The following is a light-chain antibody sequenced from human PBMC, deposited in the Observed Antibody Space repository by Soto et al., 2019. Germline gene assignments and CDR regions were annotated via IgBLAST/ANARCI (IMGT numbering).Light chain of an antibody. V-gene: IGKV3-15*01. CDR1: QSISSN. Sequence: EIVMTQSPGTLSVSPGERATLSCRARQSISSNLAWSQQKPGQAPRLLIYGASTRATGNPARFSGSGSGTECPLTIRSLQSEDFSVYYCQHYDGWPRTFGQGNKVEIK. CDR3: QHYDGWPRT. CDR2: GAS. J-gene: IGKJ1*01.